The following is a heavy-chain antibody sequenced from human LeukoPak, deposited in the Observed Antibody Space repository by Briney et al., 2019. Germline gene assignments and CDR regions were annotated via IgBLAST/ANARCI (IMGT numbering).Heavy chain of an antibody. CDR2: ISWNGGSL. V-gene: IGHV3-9*01. Sequence: PGGSPRLSCTASGFTFDDYAMHWVRQAPGKGLEWVSGISWNGGSLGYADSVKGRFTISRDNAKDSLYLQMNSLGTEDTALYYCAKAYSYGIGYSFDRWGQGILVTVSS. D-gene: IGHD5-24*01. CDR1: GFTFDDYA. CDR3: AKAYSYGIGYSFDR. J-gene: IGHJ4*02.